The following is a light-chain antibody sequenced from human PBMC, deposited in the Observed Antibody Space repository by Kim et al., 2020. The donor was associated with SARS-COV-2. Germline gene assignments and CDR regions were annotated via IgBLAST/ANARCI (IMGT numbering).Light chain of an antibody. CDR3: SSYTSSSTYV. CDR1: SSDVGGYNY. Sequence: QSALTQPASVSGSPGQSITISCTGTSSDVGGYNYVSWYQQYPGKAPKFMIYDVSTRPSGVSNRFSGSKSGNTASLTISGLQAEDEADYYCSSYTSSSTYVFGTGTKVTVL. J-gene: IGLJ1*01. V-gene: IGLV2-14*01. CDR2: DVS.